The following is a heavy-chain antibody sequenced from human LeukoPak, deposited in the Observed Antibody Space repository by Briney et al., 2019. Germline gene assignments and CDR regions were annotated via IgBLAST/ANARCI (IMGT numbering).Heavy chain of an antibody. J-gene: IGHJ4*02. CDR3: ARVARYSSSWVQIDY. Sequence: GASVKVPCKASGYTFTSYAMHWVRQAPGQRLEWMGWINAGNGNTKYSQKFQGRVTITRDTSASTAYMELSSLRSEDTAVYYCARVARYSSSWVQIDYWGQGTLVTVSS. CDR1: GYTFTSYA. CDR2: INAGNGNT. D-gene: IGHD6-13*01. V-gene: IGHV1-3*01.